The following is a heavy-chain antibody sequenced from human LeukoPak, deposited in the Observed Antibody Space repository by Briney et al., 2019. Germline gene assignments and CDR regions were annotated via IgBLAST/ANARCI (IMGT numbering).Heavy chain of an antibody. CDR2: LNWNGGTT. CDR1: GFPFDEYG. J-gene: IGHJ4*02. D-gene: IGHD3-10*01. V-gene: IGHV3-20*04. CDR3: ARDLVDYYGSGFDY. Sequence: RAGGSLRLSCAASGFPFDEYGMSWVRQAPGKGLEWVSGLNWNGGTTGYADSVKGRFTISRDNAKNSLFLHMTSLRADDTAVYFCARDLVDYYGSGFDYWGQGTLVIVSS.